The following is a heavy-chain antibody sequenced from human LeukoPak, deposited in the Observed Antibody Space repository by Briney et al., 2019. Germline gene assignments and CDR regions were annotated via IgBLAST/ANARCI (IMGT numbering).Heavy chain of an antibody. J-gene: IGHJ3*02. V-gene: IGHV4-59*01. CDR2: IYYSGST. CDR1: GGSISSYY. D-gene: IGHD6-19*01. CDR3: ARGRQWLDDAFDI. Sequence: SETLSLTCTVSGGSISSYYWSWIRQPPGKGLEWIGYIYYSGSTNYNPSLKSRVTISVDTSKNQFSLKLSSVTAADTAVYYCARGRQWLDDAFDIWAKGQWSPSLQ.